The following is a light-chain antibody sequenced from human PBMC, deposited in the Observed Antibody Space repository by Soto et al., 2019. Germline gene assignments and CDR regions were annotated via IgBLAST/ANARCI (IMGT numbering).Light chain of an antibody. V-gene: IGLV2-8*01. CDR1: SSDVGGYNY. Sequence: ALTEPPSASGSPGQSVTISCTGTSSDVGGYNYVSWYQQHPGKAPKLMIYEVSKRPSGVPDRFSGSKSGNTASLTVSGLQAEDEADYYCSSYAGSNNLVFGTGT. CDR2: EVS. J-gene: IGLJ1*01. CDR3: SSYAGSNNLV.